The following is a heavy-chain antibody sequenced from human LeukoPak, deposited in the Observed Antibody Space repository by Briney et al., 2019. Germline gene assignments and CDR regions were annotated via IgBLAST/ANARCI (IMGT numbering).Heavy chain of an antibody. V-gene: IGHV3-11*01. CDR2: ISSSGSTI. D-gene: IGHD3-22*01. Sequence: GGSLRLSCAASGFTFSSYGMSWIRQAPGKGLEWVSYISSSGSTIYYADSVKGRFTISRDNAKNSLYLQMNSLRAEDTAVYYCARFRYYDSSGYEYWGQGTLVTVSS. CDR3: ARFRYYDSSGYEY. J-gene: IGHJ4*02. CDR1: GFTFSSYG.